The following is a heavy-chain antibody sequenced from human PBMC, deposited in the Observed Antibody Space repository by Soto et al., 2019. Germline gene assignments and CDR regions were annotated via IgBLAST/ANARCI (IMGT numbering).Heavy chain of an antibody. CDR3: ASRAGNW. D-gene: IGHD6-13*01. J-gene: IGHJ4*02. CDR2: ISDSGGST. V-gene: IGHV3-23*01. Sequence: EVQLLESGGDLVQPGGSLKLSCAASGFTFSTYAMSWVRQAPGKGLEWVSSISDSGGSTYYADSVKGRFTISRDNSNNTLCLQMNSLRVEDRAVYYCASRAGNWWGQGTLVTVSS. CDR1: GFTFSTYA.